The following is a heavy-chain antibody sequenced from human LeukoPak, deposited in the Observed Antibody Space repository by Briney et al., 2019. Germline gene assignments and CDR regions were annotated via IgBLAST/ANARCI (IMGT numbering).Heavy chain of an antibody. J-gene: IGHJ4*02. CDR2: ISSGGSII. CDR3: ARGLGSGSSLYYFDY. CDR1: GGSISSSDYY. D-gene: IGHD3-10*01. V-gene: IGHV3-11*04. Sequence: LSLTCTVSGGSISSSDYYMSWIRQAPGKGLEWISSISSGGSIISYADSVKGRFTISRDNANNSLYLQMNSLRADDTAVYYCARGLGSGSSLYYFDYWGQGTLVTVSS.